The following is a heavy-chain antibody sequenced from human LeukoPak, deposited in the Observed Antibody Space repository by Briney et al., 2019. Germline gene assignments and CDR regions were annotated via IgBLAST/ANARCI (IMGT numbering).Heavy chain of an antibody. J-gene: IGHJ4*02. CDR2: IETDGSST. V-gene: IGHV3-74*01. Sequence: GGSLRLSCEASGFTFSSYWMHWVRQSPGKGLVWVSRIETDGSSTNYADSVKGRFTISRDNAKNTLYLQMDSLRAEDTAVYYCARGLLGIDYWGQGTLVTVSS. D-gene: IGHD2-8*02. CDR1: GFTFSSYW. CDR3: ARGLLGIDY.